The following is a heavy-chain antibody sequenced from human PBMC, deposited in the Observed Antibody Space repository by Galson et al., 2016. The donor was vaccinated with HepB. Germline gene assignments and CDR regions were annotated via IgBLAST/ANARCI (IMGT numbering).Heavy chain of an antibody. Sequence: SETLSLTCTVSGGSISSSSHYWAWIRQPPGRGLEWIGTIYYSGNTYHNPSLKSRLSISVDKSKNTFALRLSSVTAADTAVYVGARQSKCRSGWYEAWYYYNMDVRGQGTTVTVSS. CDR3: ARQSKCRSGWYEAWYYYNMDV. V-gene: IGHV4-39*01. CDR2: IYYSGNT. J-gene: IGHJ6*03. CDR1: GGSISSSSHY. D-gene: IGHD6-19*01.